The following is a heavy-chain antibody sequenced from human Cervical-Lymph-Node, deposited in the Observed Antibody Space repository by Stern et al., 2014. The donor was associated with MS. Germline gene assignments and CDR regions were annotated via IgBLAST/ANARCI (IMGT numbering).Heavy chain of an antibody. CDR1: GFTFSSHA. J-gene: IGHJ1*01. CDR2: IWYDGSNR. V-gene: IGHV3-33*01. CDR3: AAGGLEYYYDTSGHYFQH. Sequence: VQLVESGGGVVQPGRPLRLSCEASGFTFSSHAMHWVRQAPGKGLEWVAVIWYDGSNRNYADSVKGRFTISRDNSKNTVSLQMNSLRAEDTAVYYCAAGGLEYYYDTSGHYFQHGGQGTLGTIAA. D-gene: IGHD3-22*01.